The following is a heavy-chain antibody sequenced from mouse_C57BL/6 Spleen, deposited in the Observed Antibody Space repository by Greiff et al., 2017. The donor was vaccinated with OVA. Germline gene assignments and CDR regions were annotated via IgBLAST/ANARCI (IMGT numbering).Heavy chain of an antibody. CDR3: ARGRSTMVLKYYFDY. J-gene: IGHJ2*01. CDR2: INPSNGGT. V-gene: IGHV1-53*01. CDR1: GYTFTSYW. D-gene: IGHD2-13*01. Sequence: QVQLQQPGTELVKPGASVKLSCKASGYTFTSYWMHWVKQRPGQGLEWIGNINPSNGGTNYNEKFKSKATLPVDKSSSTAYMQLSSLTSEDAEVYYCARGRSTMVLKYYFDYWGQGTTLTVSS.